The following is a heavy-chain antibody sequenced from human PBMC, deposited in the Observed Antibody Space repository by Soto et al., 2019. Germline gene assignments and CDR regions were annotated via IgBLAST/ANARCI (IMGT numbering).Heavy chain of an antibody. CDR3: ALYYDFWSGYRALDY. Sequence: GASVKVSCKASGYTFNSYGISWVRQAPGQGLEWMGWISAYNGNTNYAQKLQGRVTMTTDTSTSTAYMELRSLRSDDTAVYYCALYYDFWSGYRALDYWGQGTLVTVSS. CDR1: GYTFNSYG. D-gene: IGHD3-3*01. V-gene: IGHV1-18*01. CDR2: ISAYNGNT. J-gene: IGHJ4*02.